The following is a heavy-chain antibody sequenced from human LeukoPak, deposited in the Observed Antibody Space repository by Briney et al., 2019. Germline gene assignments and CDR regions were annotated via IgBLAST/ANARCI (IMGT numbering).Heavy chain of an antibody. D-gene: IGHD6-6*01. Sequence: PGGSLRLSCAASGFTFSSYSMNWVRQAPGKGLEWVSYISSSSKTIKFADSVKGRFTISRDNAKNSLFLQMNSLRAEDTGVYYCARDQRSSSDYYYYYYMDVWGKGTTVTVSS. CDR1: GFTFSSYS. J-gene: IGHJ6*03. CDR2: ISSSSKTI. CDR3: ARDQRSSSDYYYYYYMDV. V-gene: IGHV3-48*01.